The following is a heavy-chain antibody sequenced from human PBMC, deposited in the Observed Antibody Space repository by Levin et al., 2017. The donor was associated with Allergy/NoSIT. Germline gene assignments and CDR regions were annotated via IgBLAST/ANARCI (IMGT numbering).Heavy chain of an antibody. D-gene: IGHD1-1*01. CDR3: ATVNPYNSWEYFFHY. Sequence: GESLKISCKVSGYTLTALSMQWVRQAPGKGLEWMGGFDPENGETIYAQKFQGRVTMTEDTSTDTAYMELSSLTSEDTAVYYCATVNPYNSWEYFFHYWGQGTLVTVSS. V-gene: IGHV1-24*01. J-gene: IGHJ4*02. CDR1: GYTLTALS. CDR2: FDPENGET.